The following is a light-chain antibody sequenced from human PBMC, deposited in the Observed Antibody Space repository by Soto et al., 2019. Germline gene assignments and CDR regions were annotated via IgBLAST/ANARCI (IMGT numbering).Light chain of an antibody. V-gene: IGKV1-39*01. CDR3: QQTYRTPLFS. CDR2: DAS. J-gene: IGKJ3*01. Sequence: DIPLTQSPSSLSASVGDSVTITCRASQDIITYLTWYQHKPGRAPKLLVYDASSLNSGVPSRFRGSGGGREFNLTISRLQPEDFATYYCQQTYRTPLFSFGPGTTVDLK. CDR1: QDIITY.